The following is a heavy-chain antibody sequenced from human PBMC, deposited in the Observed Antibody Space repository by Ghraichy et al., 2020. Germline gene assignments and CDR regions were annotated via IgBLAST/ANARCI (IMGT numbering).Heavy chain of an antibody. Sequence: SETLSLTCTVSGGSISSGGYYWIWIRQHPGKDLECIVYIYYSGSTYYNPSLKSRVTISVDTSKNQFSLKLSSVTAADTAVYYCARAFPIGLRRITILGVAQPPPTPAFDIWGQGTMATVSS. J-gene: IGHJ3*02. CDR1: GGSISSGGYY. CDR2: IYYSGST. V-gene: IGHV4-31*03. D-gene: IGHD3-3*01. CDR3: ARAFPIGLRRITILGVAQPPPTPAFDI.